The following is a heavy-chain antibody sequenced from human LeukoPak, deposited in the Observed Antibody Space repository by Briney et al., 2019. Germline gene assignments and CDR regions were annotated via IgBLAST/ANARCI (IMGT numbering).Heavy chain of an antibody. Sequence: ASVKVSCKASGYTFTSYYMHWVRQAPGQGLEWMGIINPSGGSTSYAQKFQGRVTMTRDTSTSTVYMELSSLRSEDTAVYYCARAPIVVVPAAIMADMDYYYYYYMDVWGKGTTVTVSS. D-gene: IGHD2-2*02. V-gene: IGHV1-46*01. CDR1: GYTFTSYY. CDR2: INPSGGST. J-gene: IGHJ6*03. CDR3: ARAPIVVVPAAIMADMDYYYYYYMDV.